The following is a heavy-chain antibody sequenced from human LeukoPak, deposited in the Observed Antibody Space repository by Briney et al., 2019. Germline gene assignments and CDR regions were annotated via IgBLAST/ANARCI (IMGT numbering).Heavy chain of an antibody. Sequence: ASVKVSCKASGYTFTSYDINWVRQATGQGLEWMGWMNPNSGSTGYAQKFQGRVTMTRNTSISTAYMELSSLRSEDTAVYYCARSYDSSGYYTTWDYYMDVWGKGTTVTVSS. CDR2: MNPNSGST. CDR1: GYTFTSYD. J-gene: IGHJ6*03. D-gene: IGHD3-22*01. V-gene: IGHV1-8*01. CDR3: ARSYDSSGYYTTWDYYMDV.